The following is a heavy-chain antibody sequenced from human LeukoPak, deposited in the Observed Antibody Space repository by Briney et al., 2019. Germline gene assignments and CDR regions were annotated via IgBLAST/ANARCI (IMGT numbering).Heavy chain of an antibody. J-gene: IGHJ4*02. V-gene: IGHV3-30*02. CDR3: AKAPGYLGFGESNNFDY. CDR2: IRYDGSNK. D-gene: IGHD3-10*01. Sequence: GGTLRLSCAASGFTFSSYGMHWVRQAPGKGLEWVAFIRYDGSNKYYADSVKGRFTISRDNSKNTLYLQMNSLRAEDTAVYYCAKAPGYLGFGESNNFDYWGQGTLVTVSS. CDR1: GFTFSSYG.